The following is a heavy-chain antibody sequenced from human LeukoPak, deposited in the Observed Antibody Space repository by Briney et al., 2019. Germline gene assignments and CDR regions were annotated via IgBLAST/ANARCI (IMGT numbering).Heavy chain of an antibody. D-gene: IGHD3-10*01. CDR3: AREPYGSGSYPLDY. J-gene: IGHJ4*02. Sequence: PGGSLRLSCAASGLTFSSYSVNWVRQAPGKGLEWVSYISSSSTTIYYADSVKGRFTISRDNAKNSLYLQMNSLRAEDTAMYYCAREPYGSGSYPLDYWGQGTLVTVSS. CDR2: ISSSSTTI. V-gene: IGHV3-48*01. CDR1: GLTFSSYS.